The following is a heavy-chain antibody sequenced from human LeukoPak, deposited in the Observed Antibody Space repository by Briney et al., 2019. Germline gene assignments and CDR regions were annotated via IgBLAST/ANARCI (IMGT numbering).Heavy chain of an antibody. CDR1: GFTFDDHA. CDR3: AKDREWELLGFFDY. D-gene: IGHD1-26*01. J-gene: IGHJ4*02. V-gene: IGHV3-9*01. Sequence: GRSLRLSCAASGFTFDDHAMHWVRQAPGKGLEWVSGISWNGESIGYADSVKGRFTISRDDAKSSLYLRMNSLRAEDTALYYCAKDREWELLGFFDYWGQGTLVTVSS. CDR2: ISWNGESI.